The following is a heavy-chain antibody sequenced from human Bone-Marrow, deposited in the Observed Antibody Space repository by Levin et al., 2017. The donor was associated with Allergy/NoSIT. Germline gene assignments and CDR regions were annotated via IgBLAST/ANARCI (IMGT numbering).Heavy chain of an antibody. V-gene: IGHV3-23*01. CDR1: GFTFSSCA. CDR2: ISRSGFST. Sequence: GESLKISCAASGFTFSSCAMNWVRQAQGKGLEWVSAISRSGFSTYYADSVKGRFTISRDNSKNMLYLQMNSLRVVDTAVYYCAKDVSSGTSFLTNVDYWGQGTLVTVSS. J-gene: IGHJ4*02. D-gene: IGHD1-1*01. CDR3: AKDVSSGTSFLTNVDY.